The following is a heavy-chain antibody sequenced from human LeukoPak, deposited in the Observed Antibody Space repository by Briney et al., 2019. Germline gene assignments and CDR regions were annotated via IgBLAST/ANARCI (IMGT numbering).Heavy chain of an antibody. CDR1: GGTFSSYA. CDR2: IIPIFGTA. V-gene: IGHV1-69*13. D-gene: IGHD6-13*01. CDR3: ARDGGIAAAGNWFDP. Sequence: ASVKVSCKASGGTFSSYAISWVRQAPGQGLEWMGGIIPIFGTANYAQKFQGRVTITADESTSTAYMELSSLRSEDTAVYYCARDGGIAAAGNWFDPWGQGTLVTVSS. J-gene: IGHJ5*02.